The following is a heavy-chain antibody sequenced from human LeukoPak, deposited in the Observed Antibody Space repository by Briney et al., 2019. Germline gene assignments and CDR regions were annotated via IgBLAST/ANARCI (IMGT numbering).Heavy chain of an antibody. D-gene: IGHD1-26*01. J-gene: IGHJ4*02. CDR2: ISYDGSNK. V-gene: IGHV3-30*03. CDR3: AREGGSWAAYYFDY. CDR1: RFTFSSYG. Sequence: GRSLRLSCAASRFTFSSYGMHWVRQAPGKGLEWVAVISYDGSNKYYADSVKGRFTISRDNSKNTLYLQMNSLRAEDTAVYYCAREGGSWAAYYFDYWGQGTLVTVSS.